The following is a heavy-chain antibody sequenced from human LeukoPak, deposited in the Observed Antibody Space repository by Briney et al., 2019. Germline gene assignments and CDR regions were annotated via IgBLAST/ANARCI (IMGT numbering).Heavy chain of an antibody. J-gene: IGHJ5*02. CDR1: GGSISSGGYY. V-gene: IGHV4-31*03. CDR2: IYYSGST. D-gene: IGHD2/OR15-2a*01. CDR3: AREVLPNWFDP. Sequence: PSQTLSLTCTVSGGSISSGGYYWSWIRQHPGKGLEWIGYIYYSGSTYYNPSLKSRVTISVDTSKDQFSLKLSSVTAADTAVYYCAREVLPNWFDPWGQGTLVTVSS.